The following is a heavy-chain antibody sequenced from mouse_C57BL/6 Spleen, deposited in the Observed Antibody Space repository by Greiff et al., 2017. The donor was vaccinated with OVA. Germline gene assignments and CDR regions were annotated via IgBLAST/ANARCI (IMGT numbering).Heavy chain of an antibody. CDR3: ERDEGANAMDY. CDR2: ISYDGSN. J-gene: IGHJ4*01. D-gene: IGHD3-1*01. Sequence: EVQLQESGPGLVKPSQSLSLTCSVTGYSITSGYYWHWIRQFPGNKLEWMGYISYDGSNNYNPSLKNRISITRDTSKNQFFLKLNSVTTEDTATYYCERDEGANAMDYWGQGTSVTVSS. V-gene: IGHV3-6*01. CDR1: GYSITSGYY.